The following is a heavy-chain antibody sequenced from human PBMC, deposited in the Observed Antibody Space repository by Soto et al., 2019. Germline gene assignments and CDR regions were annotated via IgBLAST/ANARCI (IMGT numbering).Heavy chain of an antibody. D-gene: IGHD3-9*01. CDR2: IKSKTDGGTT. CDR1: GFTFSNAW. CDR3: TTDYDILTGLSARVDY. Sequence: GGSLRLSCAASGFTFSNAWMSWVRQAPGKGLEWVGRIKSKTDGGTTDYAAPVKGRFTISRDDSKNTLYLQMNSLKTEDTAVYYCTTDYDILTGLSARVDYWGQGTLVTVSS. V-gene: IGHV3-15*01. J-gene: IGHJ4*02.